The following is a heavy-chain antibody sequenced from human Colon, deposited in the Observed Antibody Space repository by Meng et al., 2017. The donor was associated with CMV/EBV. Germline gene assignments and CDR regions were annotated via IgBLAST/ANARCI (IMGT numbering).Heavy chain of an antibody. CDR1: GVAISSSGVA. D-gene: IGHD5-12*01. J-gene: IGHJ4*02. CDR3: EHRRGYSYADFDF. CDR2: IYWDDDK. V-gene: IGHV2-5*02. Sequence: FCGVAISSSGVAVGWMRQPQGKARECLALIYWDDDKRYSPSMKSRHTITKDTSKNQVVLTMTNMEPVGTATYYGEHRRGYSYADFDFWGQGTMVTVSS.